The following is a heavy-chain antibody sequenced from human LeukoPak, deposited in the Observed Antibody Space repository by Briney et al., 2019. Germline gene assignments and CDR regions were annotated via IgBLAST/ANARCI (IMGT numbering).Heavy chain of an antibody. V-gene: IGHV3-23*01. Sequence: PGGSLRLSCAASGFTFSSYGMSWVRQAPGKGLEWVSFISGSGGNTYYADSVKGRFTISRDNSKNTLYLHMNSLRAEDTAVYYCARHQNRDFWGQGTLVTVS. CDR2: ISGSGGNT. D-gene: IGHD2/OR15-2a*01. CDR3: ARHQNRDF. CDR1: GFTFSSYG. J-gene: IGHJ4*02.